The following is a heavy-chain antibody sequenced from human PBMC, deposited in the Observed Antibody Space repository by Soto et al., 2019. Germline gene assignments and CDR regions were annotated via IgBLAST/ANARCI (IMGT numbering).Heavy chain of an antibody. CDR2: IAYDGGNK. Sequence: PXVCLRLSSAASGFRFSSCGMHWVRQAPGKGLEWLAVIAYDGGNKYYADSVKGRFTISRDNSKNSLYLQMDSLRAEDTAVYYCARHRHGRFFEWLQDLWGQGTLVTVSS. J-gene: IGHJ4*02. CDR1: GFRFSSCG. V-gene: IGHV3-30-3*01. D-gene: IGHD3-3*01. CDR3: ARHRHGRFFEWLQDL.